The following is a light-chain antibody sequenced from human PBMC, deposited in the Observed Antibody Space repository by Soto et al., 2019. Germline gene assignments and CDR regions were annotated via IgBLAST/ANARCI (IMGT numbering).Light chain of an antibody. J-gene: IGLJ1*01. V-gene: IGLV2-23*01. CDR1: STDVGTYNL. Sequence: QSALTQPASVSGSPGQSITISCTGTSTDVGTYNLVSWYQHHPGKAPKLMIFEGNKRPSGVSNRFSGSKSGNTASLTISGLQADDEADYFCCSYAGSSTYVFGIGTKVTVL. CDR2: EGN. CDR3: CSYAGSSTYV.